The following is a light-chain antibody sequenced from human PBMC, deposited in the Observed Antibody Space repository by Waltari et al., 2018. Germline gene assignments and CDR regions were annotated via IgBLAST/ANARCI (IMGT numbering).Light chain of an antibody. V-gene: IGLV1-51*01. J-gene: IGLJ2*01. CDR2: DNN. CDR3: GTWDTDLSVV. CDR1: GSNIGNNF. Sequence: QSVLTQPPSVSAAPGQKVTISCPGTGSNIGNNFVAWYQQLPGTAHKLLIYDNNKRPSGIPDRFSGSKSGTSATLGITGLQTGDEADYYCGTWDTDLSVVFGGGTKLTVL.